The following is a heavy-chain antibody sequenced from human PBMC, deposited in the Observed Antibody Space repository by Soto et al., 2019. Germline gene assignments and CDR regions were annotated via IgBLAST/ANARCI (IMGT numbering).Heavy chain of an antibody. V-gene: IGHV3-33*01. CDR3: ARALFPDVDIYAMDV. D-gene: IGHD2-2*03. CDR1: GFTFSDHA. Sequence: SLRLSCAASGFTFSDHAMHWVRQAPGKGREWLAIIWNDGSNKFYAGSVKGRFAISRDNSKNTVYLQMNTLSAEDTAVYYCARALFPDVDIYAMDVWGQGTTVTAP. J-gene: IGHJ6*02. CDR2: IWNDGSNK.